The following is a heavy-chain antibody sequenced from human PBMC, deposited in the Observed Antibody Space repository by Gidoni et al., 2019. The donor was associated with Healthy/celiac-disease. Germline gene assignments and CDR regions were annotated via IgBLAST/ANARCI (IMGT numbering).Heavy chain of an antibody. CDR2: IYYSGST. CDR1: GGSISSYY. Sequence: QVQLQESGPGLVKPSETLSLTCTVSGGSISSYYWSWIRQPPGKGLEWIGYIYYSGSTNYNPSLKSRVTISVDTSKNQFSLKLSSVTAADTAVYYCARHYDELLTDDAFDIWGQGTMVTVSS. CDR3: ARHYDELLTDDAFDI. D-gene: IGHD2-15*01. V-gene: IGHV4-59*08. J-gene: IGHJ3*02.